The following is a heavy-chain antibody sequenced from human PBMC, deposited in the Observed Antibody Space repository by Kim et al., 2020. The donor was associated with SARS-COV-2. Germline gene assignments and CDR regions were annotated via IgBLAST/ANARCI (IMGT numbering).Heavy chain of an antibody. CDR1: GGSISSSSYY. CDR3: ARDRTMASGWYTDY. J-gene: IGHJ4*02. CDR2: IYYSGST. V-gene: IGHV4-39*07. D-gene: IGHD6-19*01. Sequence: SETLSLTCTVSGGSISSSSYYWGWIRQPPGKGLEWIGSIYYSGSTYYNPSLKSRVTISVDTSKNQFSLKLSSVTAADTAVYYCARDRTMASGWYTDYWGQGTLVTVSS.